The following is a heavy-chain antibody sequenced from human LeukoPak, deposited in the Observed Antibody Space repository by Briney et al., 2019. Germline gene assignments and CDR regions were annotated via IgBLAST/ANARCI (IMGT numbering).Heavy chain of an antibody. CDR2: IIPIFGTA. CDR1: GGTFSSYV. V-gene: IGHV1-69*01. J-gene: IGHJ6*03. Sequence: SVKVSCKASGGTFSSYVINWVRQAPGQGLEWMGGIIPIFGTANYAQKFQGRVTITADESTSTAYMELSSLRSEDTAVYYCASSVVDIVATIRVPYYYYYMDVWGKGTTVTISS. D-gene: IGHD5-12*01. CDR3: ASSVVDIVATIRVPYYYYYMDV.